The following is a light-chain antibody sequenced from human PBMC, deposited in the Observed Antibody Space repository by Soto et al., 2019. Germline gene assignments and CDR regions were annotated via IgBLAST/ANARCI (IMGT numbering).Light chain of an antibody. Sequence: EIVLTQSPGTMSVSPGERATLSCRASQPISSNNLAWYQQKRGQPPSPLIYGTSSRATGIPDRFSGSGSGTDFTLTISRLEPEDSAIYYCQQYGSWTFGQGTKVEI. J-gene: IGKJ1*01. CDR1: QPISSNN. V-gene: IGKV3-20*01. CDR2: GTS. CDR3: QQYGSWT.